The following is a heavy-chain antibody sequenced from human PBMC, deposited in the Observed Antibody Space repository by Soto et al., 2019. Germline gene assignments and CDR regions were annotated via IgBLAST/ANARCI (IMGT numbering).Heavy chain of an antibody. J-gene: IGHJ6*02. CDR1: GFIFTSSA. CDR2: IVVGSGET. Sequence: GASVKVSCKASGFIFTSSAVQWVRQARGQRLEWIGWIVVGSGETNYAQNFQERLTITRDVSTGTAYMELSSLRSEDTAVYFCASGKSSGTYLYYYYYGMDVWGQGTTVTVSS. V-gene: IGHV1-58*01. CDR3: ASGKSSGTYLYYYYYGMDV. D-gene: IGHD1-26*01.